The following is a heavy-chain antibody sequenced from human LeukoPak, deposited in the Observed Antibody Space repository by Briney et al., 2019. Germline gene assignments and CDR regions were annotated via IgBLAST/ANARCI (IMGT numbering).Heavy chain of an antibody. V-gene: IGHV1-2*02. CDR2: INPNSGGT. J-gene: IGHJ4*02. D-gene: IGHD2-15*01. CDR3: ARVDRSGGSHY. CDR1: GGTFSTYA. Sequence: GASVKVSCKASGGTFSTYAISWVRQAPGQGLEWMGWINPNSGGTNYAQKFQGRVTMTRDTSTSTAYMELRSLRSDNTAVYYCARVDRSGGSHYWGQGTLVTVSS.